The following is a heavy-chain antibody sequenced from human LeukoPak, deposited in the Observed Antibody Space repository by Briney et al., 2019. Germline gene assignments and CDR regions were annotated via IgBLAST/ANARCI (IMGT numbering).Heavy chain of an antibody. Sequence: ASVKVSCKASGYTFTSYGIHWVRQAPGQGLEWMGWISADNGNTNYAQKIQGRVTLTTDTSTSTAYMELRSLRSDDTAVYYCAREAAAAGENYFDYWGQGTLVTVSS. CDR2: ISADNGNT. CDR1: GYTFTSYG. CDR3: AREAAAAGENYFDY. J-gene: IGHJ4*02. D-gene: IGHD6-13*01. V-gene: IGHV1-18*01.